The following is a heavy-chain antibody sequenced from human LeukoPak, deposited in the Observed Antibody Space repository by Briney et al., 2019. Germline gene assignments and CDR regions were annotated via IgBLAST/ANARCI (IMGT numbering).Heavy chain of an antibody. CDR1: EYTFTGYY. J-gene: IGHJ4*02. D-gene: IGHD6-13*01. CDR2: INPNSGAT. V-gene: IGHV1-2*02. Sequence: ASVKVSCKASEYTFTGYYMHWVRQAAGQGLEWMGWINPNSGATNYARKFQGRVTMTRDTSISTAYMELSSLRSDDTAVYYCAREIAAGGWRGFAYWGQGTLVTVSS. CDR3: AREIAAGGWRGFAY.